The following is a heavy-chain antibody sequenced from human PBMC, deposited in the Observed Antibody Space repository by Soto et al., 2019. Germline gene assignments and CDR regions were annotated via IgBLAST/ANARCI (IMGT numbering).Heavy chain of an antibody. J-gene: IGHJ6*03. D-gene: IGHD3-3*01. CDR2: IYYSGST. CDR3: ARVPGVVIPNYYYYYMDV. CDR1: GGSISSGGYY. Sequence: SETLSLTCTVSGGSISSGGYYWSWIRQHPGKGLEWIGYIYYSGSTYYNPSLKSRVTISVDTSKNQFSLKLSSVTAADTAVYYCARVPGVVIPNYYYYYMDVWGKGTTVTVSS. V-gene: IGHV4-31*03.